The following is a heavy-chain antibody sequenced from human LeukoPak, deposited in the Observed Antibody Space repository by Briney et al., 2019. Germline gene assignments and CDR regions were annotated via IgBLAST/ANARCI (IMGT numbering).Heavy chain of an antibody. CDR1: GFTFDDYA. D-gene: IGHD3-10*01. CDR3: AKGGGMEYYYGSGSYWVYYYYYMDV. J-gene: IGHJ6*03. V-gene: IGHV3-9*01. Sequence: GGSLRLSCAASGFTFDDYAMHWVRRAPGKGLEWVSGISWNSGSIGYADSVKGRFTISRDNAKNSLYLQMNSLRAEDTTLYYCAKGGGMEYYYGSGSYWVYYYYYMDVWGKGTTVTISS. CDR2: ISWNSGSI.